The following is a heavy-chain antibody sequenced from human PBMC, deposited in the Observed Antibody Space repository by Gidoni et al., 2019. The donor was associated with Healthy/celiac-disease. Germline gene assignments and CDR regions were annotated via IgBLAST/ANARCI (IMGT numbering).Heavy chain of an antibody. CDR2: IYYRGST. CDR1: GCSISSGDYY. J-gene: IGHJ4*02. Sequence: QVQLQESGPGLVKPSQTLSLPCTVSGCSISSGDYYWSWIRQPPGKGLEWIGYIYYRGSTYYNPSLKSRVTISVDTSKNQFSLKLSSVTAADTAVYYCARDTTVTGYVDYWGQGTLVTVSS. CDR3: ARDTTVTGYVDY. V-gene: IGHV4-30-4*01. D-gene: IGHD4-17*01.